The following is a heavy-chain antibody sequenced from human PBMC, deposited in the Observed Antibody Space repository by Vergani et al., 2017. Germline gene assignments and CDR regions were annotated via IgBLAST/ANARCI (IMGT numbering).Heavy chain of an antibody. CDR1: GITFKNAW. J-gene: IGHJ4*02. CDR2: IRSKNDGGTA. D-gene: IGHD2-2*02. CDR3: YTDYHDY. V-gene: IGHV3-15*01. Sequence: EVQVVESGGGLIKPGGSLRLSCVVPGITFKNAWINWVRQAPGKGLEWIGRIRSKNDGGTADYAAPLKGRFTISRDDSKDSAFLLVNNLKTEDTAVYFCYTDYHDYWRQGTLVTVSS.